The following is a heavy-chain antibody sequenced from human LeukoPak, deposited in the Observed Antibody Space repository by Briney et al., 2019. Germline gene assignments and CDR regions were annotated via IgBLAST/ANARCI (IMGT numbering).Heavy chain of an antibody. D-gene: IGHD1-14*01. CDR1: GYMFTSSY. CDR3: WKGEPRGAPFDY. V-gene: IGHV1-18*01. J-gene: IGHJ4*02. Sequence: GASVKVSCKASGYMFTSSYITWVRQAPGQGLEWVGWISGYNGRTNYAENFQGRVTMTIDTSTTTAYMDLGSLTSDDTAMYYCWKGEPRGAPFDYWARGPLFTVSS. CDR2: ISGYNGRT.